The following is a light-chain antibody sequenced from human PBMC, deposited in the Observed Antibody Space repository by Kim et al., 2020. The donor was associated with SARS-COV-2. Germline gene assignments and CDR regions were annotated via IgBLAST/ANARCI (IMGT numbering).Light chain of an antibody. V-gene: IGLV3-21*04. CDR1: SIGSKG. CDR3: QVWDSSSDHRVV. J-gene: IGLJ2*01. CDR2: YDS. Sequence: PGKPARLSCGGNSIGSKGVHWYQQKSGQAPVLVISYDSDRPSGIPERFSGSNSGNTATLIISRVEAGDEADYYCQVWDSSSDHRVVFGGGTQLTVL.